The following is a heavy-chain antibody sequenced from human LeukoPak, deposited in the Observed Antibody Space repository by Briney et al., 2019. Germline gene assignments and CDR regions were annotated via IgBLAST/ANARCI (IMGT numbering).Heavy chain of an antibody. Sequence: SVKVSCKASGGTFTIYTISWVRQAPGQGLEGMGRIIPILGIANYAQKFQGRVTITADNSTSTAYMELSSLRSEDTAVYYCARGVTATYTPHLDYWGQGTLVTVSS. J-gene: IGHJ4*02. CDR3: ARGVTATYTPHLDY. CDR2: IIPILGIA. CDR1: GGTFTIYT. D-gene: IGHD5-12*01. V-gene: IGHV1-69*02.